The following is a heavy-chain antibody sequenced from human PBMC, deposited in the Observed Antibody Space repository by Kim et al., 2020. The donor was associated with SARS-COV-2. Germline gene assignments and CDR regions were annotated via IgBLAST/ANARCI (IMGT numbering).Heavy chain of an antibody. J-gene: IGHJ3*02. D-gene: IGHD3-10*01. CDR3: ARGQEFGELFDDAFDI. V-gene: IGHV4-34*01. Sequence: LKSRVTISVDTSKNQFSLKLSSVTAADTAVYYCARGQEFGELFDDAFDIWGQGTMVTVSS.